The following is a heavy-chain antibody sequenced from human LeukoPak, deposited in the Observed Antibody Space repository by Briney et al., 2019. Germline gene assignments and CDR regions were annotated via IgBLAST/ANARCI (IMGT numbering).Heavy chain of an antibody. CDR3: ASTAAATDPPGF. J-gene: IGHJ4*02. V-gene: IGHV3-30-3*01. D-gene: IGHD6-13*01. Sequence: GGSLRLSCSASGFTFSDYAMDWVRQAPGKGLECVAVISSDVYDGATEYYADSVKGRFTISRDNSKNTVYLQMNSLRGEDTAVYYCASTAAATDPPGFWGQGTLVTVPS. CDR1: GFTFSDYA. CDR2: ISSDVYDGATE.